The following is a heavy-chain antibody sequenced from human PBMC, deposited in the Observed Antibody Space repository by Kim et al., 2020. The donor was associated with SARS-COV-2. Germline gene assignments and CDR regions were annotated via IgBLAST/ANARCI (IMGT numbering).Heavy chain of an antibody. D-gene: IGHD3-22*01. Sequence: VKGRCTTSRDNSKNKLYLQMNSLRAEDTAVYYCAKDRRKDSDSGGYFDYWGQGTLVTVSS. J-gene: IGHJ4*02. V-gene: IGHV3-23*01. CDR3: AKDRRKDSDSGGYFDY.